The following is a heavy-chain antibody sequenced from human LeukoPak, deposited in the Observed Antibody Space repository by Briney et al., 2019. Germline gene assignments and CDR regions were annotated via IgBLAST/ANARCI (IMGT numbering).Heavy chain of an antibody. V-gene: IGHV4-39*01. Sequence: PSETLSLTCTVSGGSISSSSYYWGWIRQPPGKGLEWIGSIYYSGNTYYKPSLKSRVTMSVDTPKNQFSLKLSSVTAADTAVYYCARKLWFGDPQVDCGGQGTLVIVSS. CDR1: GGSISSSSYY. CDR2: IYYSGNT. CDR3: ARKLWFGDPQVDC. J-gene: IGHJ4*02. D-gene: IGHD3-10*01.